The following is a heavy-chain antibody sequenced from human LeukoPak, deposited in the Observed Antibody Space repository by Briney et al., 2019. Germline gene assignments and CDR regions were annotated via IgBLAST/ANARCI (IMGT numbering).Heavy chain of an antibody. V-gene: IGHV3-23*01. CDR3: AKDTHSGYALYFDFDY. D-gene: IGHD5-12*01. Sequence: PAGSLRLSCAASGFTFSSYAMSWVRQAPGKGLEWGSAISGSGGSTYYADSVKGRFTISRDNSKNSLYLQMNSLRTEDTALYYCAKDTHSGYALYFDFDYWGQGTLVTVSS. CDR1: GFTFSSYA. CDR2: ISGSGGST. J-gene: IGHJ4*02.